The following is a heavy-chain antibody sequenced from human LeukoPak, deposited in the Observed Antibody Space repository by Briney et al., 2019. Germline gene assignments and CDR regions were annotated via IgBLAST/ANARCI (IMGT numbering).Heavy chain of an antibody. J-gene: IGHJ4*02. D-gene: IGHD4-17*01. CDR3: ARDLSGDYFSGY. Sequence: GGSLRLSCAASGSTFSSYSMNWVRQAPGKGLEWVSSISSSSSYIYYADSVKGRFTISRDNAKNSLYLQMNSLRAEDTAVYYCARDLSGDYFSGYWGQGTLVTVSS. CDR2: ISSSSSYI. V-gene: IGHV3-21*01. CDR1: GSTFSSYS.